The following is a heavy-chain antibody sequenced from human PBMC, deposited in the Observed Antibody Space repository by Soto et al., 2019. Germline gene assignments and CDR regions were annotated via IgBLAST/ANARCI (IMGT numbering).Heavy chain of an antibody. V-gene: IGHV1-46*01. CDR1: GYTFTSYY. D-gene: IGHD3-22*01. CDR3: ARTYYYDRSGYTPDSFAFDI. CDR2: INPSGGST. J-gene: IGHJ3*02. Sequence: ASVKVSCKASGYTFTSYYMHWVRQAPGQGLEWMGIINPSGGSTSYAQKFQGRVTMTRDTSTSTVYMELSSLRPEDTAVYYCARTYYYDRSGYTPDSFAFDIWGQGKMVTV.